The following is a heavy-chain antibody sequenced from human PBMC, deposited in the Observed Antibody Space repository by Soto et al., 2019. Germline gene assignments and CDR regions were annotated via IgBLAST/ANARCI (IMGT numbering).Heavy chain of an antibody. CDR2: INPDGDVT. D-gene: IGHD1-26*01. V-gene: IGHV1-46*01. Sequence: SVEVSFKASGHTFTGNYMHWGRQAPVQGLEWMGIINPDGDVTTYAHKFRGRVTLTREMSTSTSYMELRSLTSEDTAVYYCASKFSRGRFQYFDTRGQGTLVTVYS. CDR1: GHTFTGNY. J-gene: IGHJ4*02. CDR3: ASKFSRGRFQYFDT.